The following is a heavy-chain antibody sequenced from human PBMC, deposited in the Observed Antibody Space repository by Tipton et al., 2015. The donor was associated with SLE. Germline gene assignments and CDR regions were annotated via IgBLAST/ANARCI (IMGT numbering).Heavy chain of an antibody. CDR2: IKPNTGGT. CDR1: GYTFTGYY. J-gene: IGHJ4*02. V-gene: IGHV1-2*02. CDR3: ARDFVTMSYSFDY. Sequence: QVQLVKSGPEVKKPGASVKVSCKASGYTFTGYYMHWVRKAPGQGLEWLGWIKPNTGGTKYAQKFQGRVTMTRDTSITTAYMELSSLRSDDTAVYYCARDFVTMSYSFDYWGQGTLVTVSS. D-gene: IGHD4/OR15-4a*01.